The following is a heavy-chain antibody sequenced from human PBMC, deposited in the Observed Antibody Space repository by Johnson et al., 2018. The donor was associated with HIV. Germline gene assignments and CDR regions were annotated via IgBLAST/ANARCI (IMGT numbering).Heavy chain of an antibody. J-gene: IGHJ3*02. D-gene: IGHD3-22*01. CDR3: AREGGTFYDSSGSLAFDI. V-gene: IGHV3-30*01. Sequence: RQAPGKGLEWVALISYDGRSKYYADSVRGRLTISRDNSKNTVYLQMNSLRIEDTAVYYCAREGGTFYDSSGSLAFDIWGRGTAVDVSS. CDR2: ISYDGRSK.